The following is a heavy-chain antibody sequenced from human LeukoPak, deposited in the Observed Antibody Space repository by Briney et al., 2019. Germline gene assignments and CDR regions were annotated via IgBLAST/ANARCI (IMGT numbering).Heavy chain of an antibody. D-gene: IGHD2-2*02. J-gene: IGHJ4*02. CDR3: ARDPRQYCCSTSCYTSLDY. CDR1: GFTFSTYG. Sequence: PGGSLRLSCAASGFTFSTYGMHWIRQAPGKGLEWVAVIWYDGSYKYYADSVKGRFTISRDNSKNTLYLQTNSLRAEDTAVYYCARDPRQYCCSTSCYTSLDYWGQGTLVTVSS. V-gene: IGHV3-33*01. CDR2: IWYDGSYK.